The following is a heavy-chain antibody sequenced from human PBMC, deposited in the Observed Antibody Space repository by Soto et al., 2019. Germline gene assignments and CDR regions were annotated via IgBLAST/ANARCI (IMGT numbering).Heavy chain of an antibody. CDR1: GFTFSNFW. V-gene: IGHV3-74*01. D-gene: IGHD4-17*01. Sequence: GSLRLSCAASGFTFSNFWVHWVRQAPGKGLVWVSRASPDGSSTSYADSVKGRFTISRDNAKNMLYMEMNSLRAEDTAVYYCASHGSGDYFWFDPWGQGTLVTVSS. CDR2: ASPDGSST. CDR3: ASHGSGDYFWFDP. J-gene: IGHJ5*02.